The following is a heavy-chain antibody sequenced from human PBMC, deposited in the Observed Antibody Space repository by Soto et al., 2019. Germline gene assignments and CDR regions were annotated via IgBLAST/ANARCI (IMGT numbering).Heavy chain of an antibody. J-gene: IGHJ4*02. CDR2: MNPGSGDT. CDR3: AKDWYNYGEFDY. D-gene: IGHD1-1*01. Sequence: ASVKVSCKASGYSFTNNGVSWVRQATGQGLEWMGWMNPGSGDTGYAQKFQGRVTMTRDISIATAYMELNNLKLEDTAVYYCAKDWYNYGEFDYWGQGTLVTVSS. V-gene: IGHV1-8*01. CDR1: GYSFTNNG.